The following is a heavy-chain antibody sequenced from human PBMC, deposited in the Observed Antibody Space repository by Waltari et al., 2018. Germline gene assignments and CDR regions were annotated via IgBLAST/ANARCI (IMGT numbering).Heavy chain of an antibody. CDR2: IYTSGST. CDR3: ARAAYDYVWGSYRGAFDY. V-gene: IGHV4-61*02. J-gene: IGHJ4*02. Sequence: QVQLQESGPGLVKPSQTLSLTCTVPGGSISSGSYYWSWIRQPAGEGLEWIGRIYTSGSTNYNPSLKSRVTISVDTSKNQFSLKLSSVTAADTAVYYCARAAYDYVWGSYRGAFDYWGQGTLVTVSS. D-gene: IGHD3-16*02. CDR1: GGSISSGSYY.